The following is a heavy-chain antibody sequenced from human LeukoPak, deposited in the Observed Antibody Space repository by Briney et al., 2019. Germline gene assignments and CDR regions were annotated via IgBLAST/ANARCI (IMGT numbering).Heavy chain of an antibody. D-gene: IGHD3-16*01. CDR1: GYTFTAYY. Sequence: GASVKVSCKPSGYTFTAYYIHWVRQAPGQGLEWMGWINPDSGGTNHAQNFQGRVTMTRDTSISTAYMELSRLTYDDTAVYYCAREAAWGNWYFDLWGRGTLVTVSS. J-gene: IGHJ2*01. CDR3: AREAAWGNWYFDL. CDR2: INPDSGGT. V-gene: IGHV1-2*02.